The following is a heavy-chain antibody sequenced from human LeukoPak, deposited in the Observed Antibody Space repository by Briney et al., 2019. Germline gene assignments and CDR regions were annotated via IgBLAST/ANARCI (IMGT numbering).Heavy chain of an antibody. CDR3: ARHRRYYDFWSGLAY. Sequence: PSEALSLTCTVSGGSISSNAYYWGWIRQPPGKGLEWIGRIYTSGSTNYNPSLKSRVTISVDTSKNQLSLKLSSVTAADTAVYYCARHRRYYDFWSGLAYWGQGTLVTVSS. V-gene: IGHV4-61*05. CDR2: IYTSGST. CDR1: GGSISSNAYY. D-gene: IGHD3-3*01. J-gene: IGHJ4*02.